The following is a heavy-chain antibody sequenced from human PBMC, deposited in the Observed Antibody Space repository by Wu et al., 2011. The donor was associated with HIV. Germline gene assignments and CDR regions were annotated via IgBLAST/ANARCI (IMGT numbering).Heavy chain of an antibody. D-gene: IGHD3-22*01. CDR1: GYTFTNYD. CDR2: ISAYNGNT. V-gene: IGHV1-18*01. Sequence: QVQLVQSGTEVKTPGASVKVSCKASGYTFTNYDINWVRQAPGQGLEWMGWISAYNGNTNYAQKLQGRVTMTTDTSTSTAYMELRSLRSDDTAVYYCARGKGYYDSSGYYWYYFDPWGQGTLVTVSS. J-gene: IGHJ5*02. CDR3: ARGKGYYDSSGYYWYYFDP.